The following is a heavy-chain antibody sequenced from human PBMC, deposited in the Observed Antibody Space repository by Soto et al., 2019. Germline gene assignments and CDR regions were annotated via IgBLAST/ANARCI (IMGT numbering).Heavy chain of an antibody. Sequence: GGSLRLSCAASGFTFSGSAVHWVRQASGKGLEWVGRIRSKANSYATAYAASVKGRFTISRDDSKNTAYLQMNSLKTEDTAVYYCTRPDYSSPPVSGATSLDYYYYMDVGGKGTTVTVPS. V-gene: IGHV3-73*01. CDR3: TRPDYSSPPVSGATSLDYYYYMDV. D-gene: IGHD3-10*01. J-gene: IGHJ6*03. CDR2: IRSKANSYAT. CDR1: GFTFSGSA.